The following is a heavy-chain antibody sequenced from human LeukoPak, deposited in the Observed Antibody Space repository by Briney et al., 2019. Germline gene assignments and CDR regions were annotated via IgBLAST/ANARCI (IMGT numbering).Heavy chain of an antibody. Sequence: PGRSLRLSCTASGFNFGDYVMSWVCQAPGKGLEWVSFIRGKAYGGTTEYAAAVKGRFTITKNDSKSIAYLQMNRRKPEDTAVYYCSRDRLWGSGTMDGWGKGTTVTVSS. CDR2: IRGKAYGGTT. CDR1: GFNFGDYV. J-gene: IGHJ6*04. V-gene: IGHV3-49*04. D-gene: IGHD3-10*01. CDR3: SRDRLWGSGTMDG.